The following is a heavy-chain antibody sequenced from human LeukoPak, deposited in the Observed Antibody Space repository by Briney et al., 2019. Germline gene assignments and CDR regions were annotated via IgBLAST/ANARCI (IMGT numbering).Heavy chain of an antibody. D-gene: IGHD3-22*01. V-gene: IGHV3-23*01. Sequence: GGSLRLSCAASGFTFSSYAMIWVRQAPGKGLEWVSIISSSGDSTYYADSVKGRFTISRDNSKNTLYVQMNSMRADDTAVYYCAKDRQSRGSLGFDYWGQGALVIVSS. CDR3: AKDRQSRGSLGFDY. J-gene: IGHJ4*02. CDR1: GFTFSSYA. CDR2: ISSSGDST.